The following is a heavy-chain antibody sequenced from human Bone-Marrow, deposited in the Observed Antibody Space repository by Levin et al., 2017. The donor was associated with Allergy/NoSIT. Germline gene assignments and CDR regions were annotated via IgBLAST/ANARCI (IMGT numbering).Heavy chain of an antibody. CDR2: ISASGNTI. CDR1: GFTFSTYS. V-gene: IGHV3-48*02. CDR3: AKNTGNPPKIEY. Sequence: GGSLRLSCVVSGFTFSTYSMNWVRQAPGKGLEWISYISASGNTIYHADSVKGRFTISRDNANNSLYLQMNSLRDEDTAVYYCAKNTGNPPKIEYWGPGTLVTVSS. J-gene: IGHJ4*02. D-gene: IGHD1-26*01.